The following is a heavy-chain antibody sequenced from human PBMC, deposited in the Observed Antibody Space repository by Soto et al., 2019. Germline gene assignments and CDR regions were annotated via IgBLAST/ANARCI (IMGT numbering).Heavy chain of an antibody. CDR3: ARDRGKLGYCSGGSCPYYFDY. Sequence: QVQLVQSGAEVKKPGSSVKVSCKASGGTFSSYAISWVRQAPGQGLEWMGGIIPIFGTANYAQKFQGRVTITADESTSTAYMELSSLRSEDTAVYHCARDRGKLGYCSGGSCPYYFDYWGQGTLVTVSS. D-gene: IGHD2-15*01. CDR1: GGTFSSYA. J-gene: IGHJ4*02. V-gene: IGHV1-69*01. CDR2: IIPIFGTA.